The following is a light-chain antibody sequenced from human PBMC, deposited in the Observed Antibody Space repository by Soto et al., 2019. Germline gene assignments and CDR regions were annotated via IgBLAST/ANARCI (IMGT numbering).Light chain of an antibody. J-gene: IGLJ2*01. Sequence: QYALTQPASVSGSPGQSITISCTGTSSDVGSYNLVSWYQQHTGKAPKLMIYEGSKRPSGVSNRFSGSKSGNTASLTISGLQAEDEADYYCCSYAGSSTSVVFGGGTKLTVL. CDR1: SSDVGSYNL. CDR3: CSYAGSSTSVV. V-gene: IGLV2-23*01. CDR2: EGS.